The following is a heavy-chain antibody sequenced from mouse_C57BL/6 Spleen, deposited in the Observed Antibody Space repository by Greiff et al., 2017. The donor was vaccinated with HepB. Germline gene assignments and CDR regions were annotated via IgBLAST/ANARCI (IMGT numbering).Heavy chain of an antibody. J-gene: IGHJ4*01. CDR2: IRSGGSYT. CDR3: ARQCYYDAYYAMDY. D-gene: IGHD1-1*01. Sequence: EVQWVESGGDLLKSGGSLKLSCAASGFTFSSFGMSWVRQTPVKRLEWVATIRSGGSYTYYPDSVKGRVTISSDNSKNTLYLQMSSLKSEDTAMYYCARQCYYDAYYAMDYCGQVTSVTVSS. CDR1: GFTFSSFG. V-gene: IGHV5-6*01.